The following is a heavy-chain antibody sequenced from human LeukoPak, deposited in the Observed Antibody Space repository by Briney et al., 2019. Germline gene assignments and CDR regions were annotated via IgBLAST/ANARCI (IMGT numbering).Heavy chain of an antibody. CDR1: GHFVTHHW. D-gene: IGHD3-10*01. CDR2: IYTGNSDS. V-gene: IGHV5-51*01. J-gene: IGHJ4*02. Sequence: PGESLKISCKGSGHFVTHHWIGWVRQMPGKGLEWMAIIYTGNSDSKYSPSFQGQVTMSVDKSISTAYLQWSSLKASDTAMYYCAYSGSYYNPPFQYWGQGTLVTVSS. CDR3: AYSGSYYNPPFQY.